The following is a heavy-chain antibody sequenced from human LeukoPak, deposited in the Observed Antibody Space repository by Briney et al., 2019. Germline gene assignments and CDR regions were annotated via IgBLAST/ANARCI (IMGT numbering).Heavy chain of an antibody. J-gene: IGHJ3*02. Sequence: SETLSLTCTVSGGSISSGGYYWSWIRQHPGKGLEWIGYIYYSGSTYYNPSLKSRVTISVDTSKNQFSLKLSSVTAADTAVYYCARGRDGSSGYRTPDAFDIWGQGTMVTVSS. CDR1: GGSISSGGYY. CDR3: ARGRDGSSGYRTPDAFDI. V-gene: IGHV4-31*03. CDR2: IYYSGST. D-gene: IGHD3-22*01.